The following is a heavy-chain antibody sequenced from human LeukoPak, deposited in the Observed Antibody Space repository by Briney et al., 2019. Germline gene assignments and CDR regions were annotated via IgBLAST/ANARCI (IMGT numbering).Heavy chain of an antibody. J-gene: IGHJ4*02. V-gene: IGHV3-30*18. D-gene: IGHD3-22*01. CDR3: AKDSAHYYDSSGYYQGYFDY. CDR2: ISYDGSNK. Sequence: GGSLRLSCAASGFTFSSYGMHWVRQAPGKGLEWVAVISYDGSNKYYADSVKGRFTISRNNSKNTLYLQMNSLRAEDTAVYYCAKDSAHYYDSSGYYQGYFDYWGQGTLVTVSS. CDR1: GFTFSSYG.